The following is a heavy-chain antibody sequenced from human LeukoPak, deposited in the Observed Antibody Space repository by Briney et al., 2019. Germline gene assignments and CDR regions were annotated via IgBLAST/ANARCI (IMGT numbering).Heavy chain of an antibody. CDR2: ISGSGDST. CDR3: AMFYKAVAGQHDY. J-gene: IGHJ4*02. CDR1: GFTFNTYA. Sequence: GALSLSCVASGFTFNTYAMNWVRQAPGKGLEWVSGISGSGDSTYYADSVKGRFTISRDNSKNTLYLQMNSLRAEDTAIYYCAMFYKAVAGQHDYWGQGTLVTVSS. V-gene: IGHV3-23*01. D-gene: IGHD6-19*01.